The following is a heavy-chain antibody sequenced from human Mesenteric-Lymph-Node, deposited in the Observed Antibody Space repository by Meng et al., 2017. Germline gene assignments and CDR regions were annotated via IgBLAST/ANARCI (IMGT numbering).Heavy chain of an antibody. CDR3: AKDMGHYYDSSGYYHKADY. CDR1: GFTFSSYS. J-gene: IGHJ4*02. V-gene: IGHV3-21*04. D-gene: IGHD3-22*01. Sequence: GGSLRLSCAASGFTFSSYSMNWVRQAPGKGLEWVSSISSSSSYIYYADSVKGRFTISRDNSKNTLYLQMNSLRAEDTALYYCAKDMGHYYDSSGYYHKADYWGQGTLVTVSS. CDR2: ISSSSSYI.